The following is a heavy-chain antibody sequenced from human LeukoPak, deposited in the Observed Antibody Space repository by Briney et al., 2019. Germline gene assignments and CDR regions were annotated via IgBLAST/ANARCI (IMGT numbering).Heavy chain of an antibody. Sequence: SETLSLTCTVSGGSMSSYYWSWIRQPAGKGLEWVGRVYSSGSTNYNPPLKSRLTMSVDTSKNQFSLKLISVTAADTAVYYCARQAYDTGYDAFDIWGQGTMVTVSS. CDR1: GGSMSSYY. V-gene: IGHV4-4*07. CDR2: VYSSGST. J-gene: IGHJ3*02. CDR3: ARQAYDTGYDAFDI. D-gene: IGHD3-22*01.